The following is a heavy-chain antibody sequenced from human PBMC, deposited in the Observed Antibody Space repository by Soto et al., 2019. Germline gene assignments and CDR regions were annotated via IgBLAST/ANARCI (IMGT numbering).Heavy chain of an antibody. CDR3: VAGHHRAKSAY. J-gene: IGHJ4*01. CDR1: GGSINDYY. V-gene: IGHV4-59*01. CDR2: GLRPEST. Sequence: QVQLQESGPGLVKPSETLSLTCTVSGGSINDYYWSWTRQTPGKGLEWIAYGLRPESTGYNPSLRNRVTISSDPSKNQFSLRLISVTAADTAVYYCVAGHHRAKSAYWGQGTLVTVPS.